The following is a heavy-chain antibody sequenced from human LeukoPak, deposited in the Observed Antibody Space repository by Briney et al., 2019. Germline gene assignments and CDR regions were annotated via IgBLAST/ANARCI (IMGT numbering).Heavy chain of an antibody. CDR2: IYHSGST. D-gene: IGHD3-16*01. Sequence: PSETLSLTCTVSGYSISSGYYWGWIRQPPGKGLEWIGSIYHSGSTYYNPSLKSRVTISVDTSKNQFSLKLSSVTAADTAVYYCARDGGGYFDYWGQGTLVTVSS. CDR3: ARDGGGYFDY. J-gene: IGHJ4*02. CDR1: GYSISSGYY. V-gene: IGHV4-38-2*02.